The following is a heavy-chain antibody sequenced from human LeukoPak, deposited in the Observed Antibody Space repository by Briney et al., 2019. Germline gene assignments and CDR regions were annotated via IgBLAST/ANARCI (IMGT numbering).Heavy chain of an antibody. CDR2: IKQDGSEK. J-gene: IGHJ4*02. CDR3: ARDHPLGGYDFDC. CDR1: GFTFSSYW. D-gene: IGHD5-12*01. V-gene: IGHV3-7*01. Sequence: PGGSLRLSCAASGFTFSSYWMSWVRQAPGEGLEWVANIKQDGSEKYYVDSVKGRFTISRDNAKNSLYLQMNSLRAEDTAVYYCARDHPLGGYDFDCWGQGTLVTVSS.